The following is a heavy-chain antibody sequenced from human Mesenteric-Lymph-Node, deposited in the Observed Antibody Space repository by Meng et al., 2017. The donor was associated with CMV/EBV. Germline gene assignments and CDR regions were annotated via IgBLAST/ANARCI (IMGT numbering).Heavy chain of an antibody. Sequence: SETLSLTCTVSGGSIRSYYWSWIRQPPGKGLEWIGYIYYSGSTNYKPSLKSRVTISVDTSKNQFSMKLSSVTAADTAVYYCARALGGYYYAMDVWGQGTTVTVSS. CDR1: GGSIRSYY. CDR3: ARALGGYYYAMDV. CDR2: IYYSGST. J-gene: IGHJ6*02. D-gene: IGHD3-16*01. V-gene: IGHV4-59*01.